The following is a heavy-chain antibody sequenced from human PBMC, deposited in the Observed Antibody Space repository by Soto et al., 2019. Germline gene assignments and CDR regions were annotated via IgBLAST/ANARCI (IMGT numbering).Heavy chain of an antibody. CDR1: GFTFSAHY. Sequence: GSLRLSCEASGFTFSAHYMSWVRQAPGKGLEWVSHISGSGDTIYYADSVKGRFTISRDNAKNSLYLQMNSLRAEDTAVYYCERDRQPSSYTGLDVWGQGTTVTVSS. CDR2: ISGSGDTI. D-gene: IGHD4-4*01. V-gene: IGHV3-11*01. J-gene: IGHJ6*02. CDR3: ERDRQPSSYTGLDV.